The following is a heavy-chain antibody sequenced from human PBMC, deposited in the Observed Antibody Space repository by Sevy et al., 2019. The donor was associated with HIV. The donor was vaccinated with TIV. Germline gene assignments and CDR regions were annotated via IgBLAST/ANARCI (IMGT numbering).Heavy chain of an antibody. Sequence: GGSLRLSCAASGFTFSSYAMSWVRQAPGKGLEWVSAMSGSGGSTYYADSVKGRFTISRDNSKNTLYLQMNSLRAEDTAVYYCAKSPALFTIFDYWGQGTLVTVSS. D-gene: IGHD3-10*01. CDR1: GFTFSSYA. V-gene: IGHV3-23*01. CDR3: AKSPALFTIFDY. CDR2: MSGSGGST. J-gene: IGHJ4*02.